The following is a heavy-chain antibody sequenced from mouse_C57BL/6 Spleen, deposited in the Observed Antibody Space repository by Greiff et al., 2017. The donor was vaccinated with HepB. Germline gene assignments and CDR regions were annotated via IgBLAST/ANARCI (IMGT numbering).Heavy chain of an antibody. CDR3: ARRDSYYYGSSYNWYFDV. Sequence: QVHVQQSGAELVKPGASVKLSCKASGYTFTSYWLQWVKQRPGQGLEWIGEIDPSDSYTNYNQKFKGKATLTVDTSSSTAYMQLSSLTSEDSAVYYCARRDSYYYGSSYNWYFDVWGTGTTVTVSS. CDR1: GYTFTSYW. D-gene: IGHD1-1*01. V-gene: IGHV1-50*01. J-gene: IGHJ1*03. CDR2: IDPSDSYT.